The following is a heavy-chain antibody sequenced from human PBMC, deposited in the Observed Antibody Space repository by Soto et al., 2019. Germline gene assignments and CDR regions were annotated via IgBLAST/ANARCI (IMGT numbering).Heavy chain of an antibody. J-gene: IGHJ4*02. CDR1: GFTFNTYS. V-gene: IGHV3-33*01. D-gene: IGHD4-17*01. Sequence: QVQLEESGGGVVQPGRSLRLSCEASGFTFNTYSMHWVRQPPGKGPEWLAAIWYDGTQKYYADSVKGRFIISRDNSKKKLYLEMNSLRAEDTAVYYCARAGGTTVTGLWHFDSWGQGTLVTVSS. CDR2: IWYDGTQK. CDR3: ARAGGTTVTGLWHFDS.